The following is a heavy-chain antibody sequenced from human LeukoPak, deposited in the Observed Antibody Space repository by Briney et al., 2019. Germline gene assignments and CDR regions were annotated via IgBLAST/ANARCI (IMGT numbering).Heavy chain of an antibody. J-gene: IGHJ4*02. CDR2: ISYDGSNK. D-gene: IGHD3-10*01. Sequence: PGRSLRLSCAASGFTFSSYAMHWVRQAPGKGREWVAVISYDGSNKYYADSVKGRFTISRDNSKNTLYLQMNSLRAEDTAVYYCARDPERLWFGELSGGYYFDYWGQGTLVTVSS. CDR1: GFTFSSYA. CDR3: ARDPERLWFGELSGGYYFDY. V-gene: IGHV3-30*04.